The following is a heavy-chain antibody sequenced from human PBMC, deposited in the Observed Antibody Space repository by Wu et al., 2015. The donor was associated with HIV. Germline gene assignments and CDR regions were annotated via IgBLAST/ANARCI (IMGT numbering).Heavy chain of an antibody. CDR3: ARDRIIDNWFDP. Sequence: QVQLVQSGAEVKKPGSSVKVSCTASGGTFSRYTISWVRQAPGQGLEWIGEISPLFGAAKYAQRFQGRVTITADESTSTAYMEVSSLRFEDTAVYYCARDRIIDNWFDPWGPGNPGHRLL. J-gene: IGHJ5*02. CDR2: ISPLFGAA. V-gene: IGHV1-69*12. CDR1: GGTFSRYT.